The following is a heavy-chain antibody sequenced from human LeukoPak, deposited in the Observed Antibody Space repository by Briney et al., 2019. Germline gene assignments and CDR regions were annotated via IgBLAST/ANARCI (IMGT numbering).Heavy chain of an antibody. CDR1: GGSISSSSYY. Sequence: PSETLSLTCTVSGGSISSSSYYWGWIRQPPGKGLEWFGSIYYSGSTYYNPSLKSRVTISVDTSKNQFSLKLSSVTAADTAVYYCARDLPGSYYDSSGYAWGVWGQGTLVTVSS. CDR2: IYYSGST. D-gene: IGHD3-22*01. CDR3: ARDLPGSYYDSSGYAWGV. J-gene: IGHJ4*02. V-gene: IGHV4-39*07.